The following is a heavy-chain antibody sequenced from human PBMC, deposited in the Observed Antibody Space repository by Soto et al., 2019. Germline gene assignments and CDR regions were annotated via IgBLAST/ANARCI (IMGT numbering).Heavy chain of an antibody. Sequence: QVQLVQSGAEVKKPGASVKVSCKASGYTFTDYYIHWVRQAPGQGLEWMGWVYPNSGGTNYAQKFLDRVSMTRDTSIGTAYMELRRLTSDDTAVYYCARAPGRDGYSPRGQGTQVTVSS. CDR2: VYPNSGGT. J-gene: IGHJ5*02. CDR3: ARAPGRDGYSP. D-gene: IGHD5-12*01. V-gene: IGHV1-2*02. CDR1: GYTFTDYY.